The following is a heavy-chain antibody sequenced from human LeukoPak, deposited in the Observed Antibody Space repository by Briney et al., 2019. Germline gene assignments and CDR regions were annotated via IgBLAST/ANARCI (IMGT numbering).Heavy chain of an antibody. CDR1: GFTFSSSS. J-gene: IGHJ4*02. D-gene: IGHD2-2*03. CDR3: ARVGLDIVVVPAAIVGPFDY. V-gene: IGHV3-20*04. Sequence: GGSLRLSCAASGFTFSSSSMNWVRQAPGKGLEWVSGINWNGGSTGYAGSVKGRFTISRDNAKNSLYLQMNSLRAEDTALYYCARVGLDIVVVPAAIVGPFDYWGQGTLVTVSS. CDR2: INWNGGST.